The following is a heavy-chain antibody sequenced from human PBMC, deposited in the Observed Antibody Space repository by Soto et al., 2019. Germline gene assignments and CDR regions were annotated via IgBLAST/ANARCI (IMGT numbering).Heavy chain of an antibody. CDR1: GYIFANYD. J-gene: IGHJ5*02. CDR2: MNPHSGTT. D-gene: IGHD5-18*01. V-gene: IGHV1-8*01. Sequence: ASVKVCWKASGYIFANYDINWVRQAPGQGLEWMGWMNPHSGTTGYAQKFQSRVTMTRNTSTTTAYMELSSLRSEDTAVYYCARGLCGYSYGCWFDPWGQGTLVTVSS. CDR3: ARGLCGYSYGCWFDP.